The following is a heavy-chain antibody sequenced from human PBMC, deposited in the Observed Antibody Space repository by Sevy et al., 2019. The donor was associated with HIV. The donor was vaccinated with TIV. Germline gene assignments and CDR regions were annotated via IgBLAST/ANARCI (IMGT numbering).Heavy chain of an antibody. J-gene: IGHJ6*02. V-gene: IGHV4-30-4*01. CDR1: GGSISSGDYY. CDR2: IYYRGST. Sequence: SETLSLTCTVSGGSISSGDYYWSWIRQPPGKGLEWIGYIYYRGSTYYNPSLKSRVTISVDTSKNQFSLKLSSVTAADTAVYYCARGIYPEAFYYYYGMDVWGQGTTVTVSS. CDR3: ARGIYPEAFYYYYGMDV. D-gene: IGHD3-3*01.